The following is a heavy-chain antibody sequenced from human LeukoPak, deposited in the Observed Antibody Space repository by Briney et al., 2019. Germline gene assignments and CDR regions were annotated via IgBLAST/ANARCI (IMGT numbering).Heavy chain of an antibody. Sequence: ASVKVSCKASGGTLSNNVVSWVRQAPGQGLEWMGDIIPVFVTTNYAQKLQGRVTISADRSTSTAYMEVSSLKSEDTAVYYCAAKNFGDLYRHDDPFNMWGQGTTATVSS. CDR1: GGTLSNNV. D-gene: IGHD3-10*01. CDR2: IIPVFVTT. J-gene: IGHJ3*02. V-gene: IGHV1-69*06. CDR3: AAKNFGDLYRHDDPFNM.